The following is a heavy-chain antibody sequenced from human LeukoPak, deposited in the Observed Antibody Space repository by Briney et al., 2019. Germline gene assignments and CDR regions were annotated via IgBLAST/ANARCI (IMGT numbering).Heavy chain of an antibody. CDR2: INHSGST. CDR3: ARDRGVLMRYYYYYYMDV. J-gene: IGHJ6*03. CDR1: GGSFSGYY. D-gene: IGHD2-8*01. V-gene: IGHV4-34*01. Sequence: ASETLSLTCAVYGGSFSGYYWSWIRQPPGKGLEWIGEINHSGSTNYNPSLKSRVTISVDTSKNQFSLKLSSVTAADTAVYYCARDRGVLMRYYYYYYMDVWGKGTTVTVSS.